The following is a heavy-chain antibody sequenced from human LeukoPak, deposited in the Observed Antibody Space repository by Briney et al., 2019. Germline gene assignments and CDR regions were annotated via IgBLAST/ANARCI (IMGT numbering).Heavy chain of an antibody. J-gene: IGHJ4*02. CDR3: ARLPLRITMVRGVISFDY. CDR1: GGSFSGYY. D-gene: IGHD3-10*01. Sequence: SETLSLTCAVYGGSFSGYYWSWIRQPPGKGLEWIGEINHSGSTNYNPPLKSRVTISVDTSKNQFSLKLSSVTAADTAVYYCARLPLRITMVRGVISFDYWGQGTLVTVSS. CDR2: INHSGST. V-gene: IGHV4-34*01.